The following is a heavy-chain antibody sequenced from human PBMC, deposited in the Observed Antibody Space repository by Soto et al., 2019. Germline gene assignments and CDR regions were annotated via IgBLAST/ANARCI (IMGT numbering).Heavy chain of an antibody. CDR2: VFYRGRT. CDR3: ARLSFGYDMDV. CDR1: GGSISSSRHY. D-gene: IGHD3-16*01. V-gene: IGHV4-39*01. Sequence: QLQLQESGPGLVKPSETLSLTCTVSGGSISSSRHYWAWIRQPPGKGLEWNGSVFYRGRTYYNPSLKSRVTISVDTSKNQFSLNVSTVSAADTALYYCARLSFGYDMDVWGQGTTVTVSS. J-gene: IGHJ6*02.